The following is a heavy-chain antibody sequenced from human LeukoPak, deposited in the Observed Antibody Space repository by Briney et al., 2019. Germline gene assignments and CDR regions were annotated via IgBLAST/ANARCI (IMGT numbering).Heavy chain of an antibody. V-gene: IGHV3-74*01. CDR3: AEHDSSGYYYA. D-gene: IGHD3-22*01. CDR1: GFTFSTHW. CDR2: ISSDGSTT. Sequence: GRSLSLLYAAWGFTFSTHWKHWVRHDPGKGLVWVSRISSDGSTTHYAEFVKGRFTISRDNAKNTLYLQMNSLRAEDTAVYYCAEHDSSGYYYAWGQGTLVTVSS. J-gene: IGHJ5*02.